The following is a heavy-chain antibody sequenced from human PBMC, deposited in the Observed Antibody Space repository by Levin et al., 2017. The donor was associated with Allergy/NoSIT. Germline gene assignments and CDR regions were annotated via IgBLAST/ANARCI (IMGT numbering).Heavy chain of an antibody. D-gene: IGHD3-10*01. V-gene: IGHV4-39*01. CDR3: ASPLGPEVRGEQF. CDR2: IYYSGST. J-gene: IGHJ4*02. Sequence: GSLRLSCTVSGGSISSSSYYWGWIRQPPGKGLEWIGSIYYSGSTYYNPSLKSRVTISVDTSKNQFSLKLSSVTAADTAVYYCASPLGPEVRGEQFWGQGTLVTVSS. CDR1: GGSISSSSYY.